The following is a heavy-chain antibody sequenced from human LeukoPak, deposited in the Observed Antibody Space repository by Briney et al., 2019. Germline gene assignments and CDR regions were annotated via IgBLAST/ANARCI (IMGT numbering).Heavy chain of an antibody. J-gene: IGHJ4*02. D-gene: IGHD5-24*01. CDR1: GFTFSDYY. V-gene: IGHV3-72*01. CDR2: IREKPHSYST. CDR3: ARGFRYGSNWGFDY. Sequence: PGGSLRLSCAASGFTFSDYYMDWVRQAPGKGLEWVARIREKPHSYSTEYAASVKGRFTISRDDSKNSLYLQMSSLKTEDTAVYYCARGFRYGSNWGFDYWGQGALVTVSS.